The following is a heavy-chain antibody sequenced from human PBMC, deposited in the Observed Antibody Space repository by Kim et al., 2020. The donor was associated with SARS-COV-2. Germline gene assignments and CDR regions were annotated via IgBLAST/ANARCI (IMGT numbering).Heavy chain of an antibody. Sequence: SETLSLTCTVSGGSISSYYWSWIRQPPGKGLEWIGYIYYSGSTNYNPSLKSRVTISVDTSKNQFSLKLSSVTAADTAVYYCARDSSSWLSNYWYFDLWGRGTLVTVSS. CDR2: IYYSGST. D-gene: IGHD6-13*01. V-gene: IGHV4-59*01. CDR3: ARDSSSWLSNYWYFDL. CDR1: GGSISSYY. J-gene: IGHJ2*01.